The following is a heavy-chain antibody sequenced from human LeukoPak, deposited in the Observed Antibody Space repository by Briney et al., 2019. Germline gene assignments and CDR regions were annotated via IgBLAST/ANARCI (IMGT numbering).Heavy chain of an antibody. CDR1: GGSISSTSYY. D-gene: IGHD3-22*01. Sequence: SETLYLTCAVSGGSISSTSYYWAWIRQPPGQGLEWIGTSYYSGSTYHNPSLKSRVTMSVDTSRNQFSLKLSSVDAADTAVYYCAKAGVRYFDSSGLYAFDFWGQGTTVTVSS. J-gene: IGHJ3*01. CDR3: AKAGVRYFDSSGLYAFDF. CDR2: SYYSGST. V-gene: IGHV4-39*01.